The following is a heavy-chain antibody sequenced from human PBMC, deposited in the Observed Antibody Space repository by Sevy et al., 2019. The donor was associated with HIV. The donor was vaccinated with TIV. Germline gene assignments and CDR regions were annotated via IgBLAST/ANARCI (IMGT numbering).Heavy chain of an antibody. J-gene: IGHJ5*02. Sequence: GGSPRLSCAASGFTFSSYAMHWVRQAPGKGLEWVAVISYDGSNKYYADSVKGRFTISRDNSKNTLYLQMNSLRAEDTAVYYCARDITVVTRYNWFDPWGQGTLVTVSS. CDR3: ARDITVVTRYNWFDP. D-gene: IGHD2-15*01. V-gene: IGHV3-30-3*01. CDR1: GFTFSSYA. CDR2: ISYDGSNK.